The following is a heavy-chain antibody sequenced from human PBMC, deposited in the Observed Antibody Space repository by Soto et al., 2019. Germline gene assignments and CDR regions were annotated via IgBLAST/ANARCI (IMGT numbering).Heavy chain of an antibody. Sequence: GSLRLSCAASGFTFSSYAMHWVRQAPGKGLEWVAVISYDGSNKYYADSVKGRFTISRDNSKNTLYLQMNSLRAEDTAVYYCARDGLRFLGGFHYYYYGMDVWGQGTTVTVSS. CDR2: ISYDGSNK. J-gene: IGHJ6*02. CDR1: GFTFSSYA. V-gene: IGHV3-30-3*01. D-gene: IGHD3-3*01. CDR3: ARDGLRFLGGFHYYYYGMDV.